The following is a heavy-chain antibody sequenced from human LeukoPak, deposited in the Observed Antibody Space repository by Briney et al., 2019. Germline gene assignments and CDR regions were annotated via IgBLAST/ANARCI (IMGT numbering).Heavy chain of an antibody. J-gene: IGHJ6*02. V-gene: IGHV3-30*04. CDR3: ARTWRPYYYYGMDV. Sequence: GGSLRLSCAASGFTFSSYAMHWVRQAPGKGLEWVAVISYDGSNKYYADSVKGRFTISRDNSKNTLYLQMNSLRAEDTAMYYCARTWRPYYYYGMDVWGQGTTVTVSS. CDR2: ISYDGSNK. CDR1: GFTFSSYA.